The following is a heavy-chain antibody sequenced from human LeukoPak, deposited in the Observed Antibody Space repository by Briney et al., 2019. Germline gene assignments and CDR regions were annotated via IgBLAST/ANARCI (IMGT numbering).Heavy chain of an antibody. Sequence: SETVSLTCTVSGGSFSSGSYYWDRIRQPPGKGLEWIGSSYYSGSTYYNPSLKSRVTISVDTSKNQFSLKLSSVTAADTALYYCARLGEYSGYVYWGQGTRLTVSS. J-gene: IGHJ1*01. CDR3: ARLGEYSGYVY. V-gene: IGHV4-39*01. CDR2: SYYSGST. CDR1: GGSFSSGSYY. D-gene: IGHD5-12*01.